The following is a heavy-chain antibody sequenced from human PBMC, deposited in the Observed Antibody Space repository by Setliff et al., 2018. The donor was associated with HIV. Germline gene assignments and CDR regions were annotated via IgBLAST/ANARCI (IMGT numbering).Heavy chain of an antibody. CDR2: IYTSGST. CDR1: GGSISSGSYY. V-gene: IGHV4-61*09. D-gene: IGHD3-22*01. Sequence: SETLSLTCTVSGGSISSGSYYWSWIRQPAGKGLEWIGHIYTSGSTNYNPSLKSRVTISVDTSKNQVSLKLRSVTAADTAFYYCARGDTYYHDSSGYVKSALDCFDVWGQGTMVTVS. J-gene: IGHJ3*01. CDR3: ARGDTYYHDSSGYVKSALDCFDV.